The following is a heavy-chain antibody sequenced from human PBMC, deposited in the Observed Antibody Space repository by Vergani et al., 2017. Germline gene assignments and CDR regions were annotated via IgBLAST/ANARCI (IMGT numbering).Heavy chain of an antibody. CDR1: GFTFSSYA. CDR2: MSGSGVST. J-gene: IGHJ4*02. D-gene: IGHD2/OR15-2a*01. CDR3: AKDHSRLSYYFEY. Sequence: QLLESGGGLVQPGGSLRLSCAASGFTFSSYAMTWVRQGPGKGLEWVSGMSGSGVSTYYADSGKGRFTISRDNSKNTLYLQMNSLRAVDTAVYYCAKDHSRLSYYFEYWGQGTLVTVSS. V-gene: IGHV3-23*01.